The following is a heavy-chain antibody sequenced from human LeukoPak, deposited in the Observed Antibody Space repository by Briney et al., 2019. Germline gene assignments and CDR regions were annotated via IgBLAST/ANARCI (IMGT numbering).Heavy chain of an antibody. V-gene: IGHV1-2*02. CDR1: GYTFTGYY. Sequence: ASVKVSCKASGYTFTGYYMHWVRQAPGQGLEWMGWINPNSGGTNYAQKFQGRVTMTRDTSISTAYMELSRLRSDDTAVYYCAGLYCSGGSCYSDTVAYWGQGTPVTVSS. CDR3: AGLYCSGGSCYSDTVAY. D-gene: IGHD2-15*01. J-gene: IGHJ4*02. CDR2: INPNSGGT.